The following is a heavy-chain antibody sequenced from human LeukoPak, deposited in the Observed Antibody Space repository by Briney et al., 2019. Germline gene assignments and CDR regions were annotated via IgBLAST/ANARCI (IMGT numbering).Heavy chain of an antibody. V-gene: IGHV3-15*01. Sequence: GGSLRLSCAASGFTFSNAWMSWVRQAPGKGLEWVGRIKSKTDGGTTDYAAPVKGRFTISRDDSKNTLYLQMNSLKTEDTAVYYCTTPGPYCSSTSCHGVDYWGQGTLVTVSS. D-gene: IGHD2-2*01. J-gene: IGHJ4*02. CDR2: IKSKTDGGTT. CDR3: TTPGPYCSSTSCHGVDY. CDR1: GFTFSNAW.